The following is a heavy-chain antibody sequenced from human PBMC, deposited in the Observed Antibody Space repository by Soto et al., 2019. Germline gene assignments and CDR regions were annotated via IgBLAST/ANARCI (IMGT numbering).Heavy chain of an antibody. CDR2: IDPSDSYT. D-gene: IGHD6-19*01. CDR1: GYSFTSYW. Sequence: GESLKISCKGSGYSFTSYWISWVRQMPGKGLEWMGRIDPSDSYTNYSPSFQGHVTISADKSISTAYLHWSSLKASDTAMYYCARLSGSSGWTDAFDIWGQGTMVTVSS. CDR3: ARLSGSSGWTDAFDI. J-gene: IGHJ3*02. V-gene: IGHV5-10-1*01.